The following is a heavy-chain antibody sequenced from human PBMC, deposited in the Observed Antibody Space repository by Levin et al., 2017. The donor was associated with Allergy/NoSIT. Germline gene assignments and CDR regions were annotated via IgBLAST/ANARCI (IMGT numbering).Heavy chain of an antibody. J-gene: IGHJ5*02. Sequence: GGSLRLSCAASGITFSNYAMSWVRQAPGKGLEWVSGISGSGGSTYYADSVKGRFTISRDNSKNTLYLQMNSLRAEDTAIYYCAKGGLGYCSSTSCYSVWFDPWGQGTLVTVSS. D-gene: IGHD2-2*01. CDR2: ISGSGGST. CDR1: GITFSNYA. V-gene: IGHV3-23*01. CDR3: AKGGLGYCSSTSCYSVWFDP.